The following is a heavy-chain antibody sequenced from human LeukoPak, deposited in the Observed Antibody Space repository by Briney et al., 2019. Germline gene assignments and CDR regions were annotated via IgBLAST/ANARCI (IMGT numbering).Heavy chain of an antibody. D-gene: IGHD3-10*01. J-gene: IGHJ2*01. CDR3: ARDRAPPTSWYFDL. V-gene: IGHV3-53*01. CDR1: EFPFSNYA. Sequence: GGSLRLSCAASEFPFSNYAMSWFRQAPGKGLDWVSILYSGGDIYYADSVKGRFTISRDNSRNTLYLQMNTLRVEDSAVYYCARDRAPPTSWYFDLWGRGTLVTVSS. CDR2: LYSGGDI.